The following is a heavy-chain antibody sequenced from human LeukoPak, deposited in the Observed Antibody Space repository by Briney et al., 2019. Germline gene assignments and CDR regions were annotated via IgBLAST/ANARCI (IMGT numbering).Heavy chain of an antibody. Sequence: GGSLRLSCAASGFTFTNYAMSWVRQAPGKGLEWVSVISGGGFAPYYADSVKGRFIISRDNSKNTLYLQMNGLRGDDTAVYYCAKPTIVRGEAYGIDVWGQGTTVTVSS. CDR1: GFTFTNYA. D-gene: IGHD3-10*01. J-gene: IGHJ6*02. CDR3: AKPTIVRGEAYGIDV. CDR2: ISGGGFAP. V-gene: IGHV3-23*01.